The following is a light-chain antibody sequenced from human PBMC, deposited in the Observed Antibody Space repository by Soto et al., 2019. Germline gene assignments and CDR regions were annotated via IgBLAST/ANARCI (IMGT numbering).Light chain of an antibody. J-gene: IGKJ5*01. CDR1: QSVSSSY. CDR3: QQYYDWPIT. CDR2: GAS. Sequence: EIVLTQSPGTLSLSPGERATLSCRASQSVSSSYLAWYQQKPGQAPRRLIYGASIRATGIPDRFSGSGSGTDFTLTISRLEPEDFAVYYCQQYYDWPITFGQGTRLEIK. V-gene: IGKV3-20*01.